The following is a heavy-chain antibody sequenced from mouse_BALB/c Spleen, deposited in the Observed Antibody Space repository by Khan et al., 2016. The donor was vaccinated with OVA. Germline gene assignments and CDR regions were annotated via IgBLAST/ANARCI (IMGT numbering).Heavy chain of an antibody. CDR2: ISYSGVT. D-gene: IGHD1-1*01. V-gene: IGHV3-2*02. Sequence: EVQLQESGPGLVKPSQSLSLTCTVTGYSITSGYAWNWIRQFPENKLEWMGYISYSGVTSYNPSLKSRISITRDTSKNQFFLQLNSLTTEDTATYYCARGNYYGYYFDYWGQGTTLTVSS. CDR3: ARGNYYGYYFDY. CDR1: GYSITSGYA. J-gene: IGHJ2*01.